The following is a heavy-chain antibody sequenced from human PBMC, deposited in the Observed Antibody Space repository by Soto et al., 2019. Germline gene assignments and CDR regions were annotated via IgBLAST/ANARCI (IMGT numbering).Heavy chain of an antibody. Sequence: GGSLRLSCAASGFTFSRYAMHWVRQAPGEGLECVAVISRDGSSKYYGDSVKGRFTVSRDNSNNTLYLSMTSLRPDDTAVFYCARSRNGAVPDSINFWGQGTLVTVSS. CDR1: GFTFSRYA. D-gene: IGHD2-8*01. V-gene: IGHV3-30-3*01. CDR2: ISRDGSSK. CDR3: ARSRNGAVPDSINF. J-gene: IGHJ4*02.